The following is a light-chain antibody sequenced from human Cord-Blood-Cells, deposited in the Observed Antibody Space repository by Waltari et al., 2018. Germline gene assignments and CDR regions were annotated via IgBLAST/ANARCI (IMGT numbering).Light chain of an antibody. CDR2: ERS. Sequence: QSALTQPASVSGSPGQSITLSCTGTSSDVGSYNLVSCYQQHPSKAPKLMFYERSQRPSGVSNRCSGSKADNTASLTISGRQAEDEADYYCCSYAGSSTWVFGGGTKLTVL. CDR3: CSYAGSSTWV. CDR1: SSDVGSYNL. V-gene: IGLV2-23*01. J-gene: IGLJ3*02.